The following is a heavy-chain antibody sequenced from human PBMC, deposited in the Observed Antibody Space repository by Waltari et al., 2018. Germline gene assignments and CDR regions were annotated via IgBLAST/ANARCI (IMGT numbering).Heavy chain of an antibody. J-gene: IGHJ3*02. V-gene: IGHV1-69*01. CDR3: ASGLDTHIVVVTAPKAFDI. CDR2: IIPIFGTA. D-gene: IGHD2-21*02. CDR1: GGTFSSYA. Sequence: QVQLVQSGAEVKKPGSSVKVSCKASGGTFSSYAISWVRQAPGQGLEWMGGIIPIFGTANYAQKFQGRVTITADESTSTAYMELSSLRSEDTAVYYCASGLDTHIVVVTAPKAFDIWGQGTMVTVSS.